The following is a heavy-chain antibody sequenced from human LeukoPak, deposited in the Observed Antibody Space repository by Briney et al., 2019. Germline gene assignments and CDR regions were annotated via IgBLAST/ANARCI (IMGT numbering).Heavy chain of an antibody. CDR1: GFSFSTYG. CDR2: IRYDGSDK. D-gene: IGHD3-22*01. Sequence: GGSLRLSCAASGFSFSTYGMRWVRQAPGKGLEWVAFIRYDGSDKYYADSVKGRFTISRDNSKNTLYLQMNSLRAEDTAVYYCAKEQYYYDSSGYYPLFDYWGQGTLVTVSS. CDR3: AKEQYYYDSSGYYPLFDY. J-gene: IGHJ4*02. V-gene: IGHV3-30*02.